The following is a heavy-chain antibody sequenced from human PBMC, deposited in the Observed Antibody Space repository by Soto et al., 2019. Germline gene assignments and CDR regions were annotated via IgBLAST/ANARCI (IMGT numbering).Heavy chain of an antibody. CDR2: MYYSGRT. J-gene: IGHJ5*02. Sequence: PSETVSLTCTVSGGAISIGGYYLSWIRQHPGKGLEWIGYMYYSGRTYYNPSLHSRVSIAVDTTENQFSLKLTSVTAADTSVYYCVRGSFSRIESWFDPWGRGTAVTISS. CDR1: GGAISIGGYY. CDR3: VRGSFSRIESWFDP. V-gene: IGHV4-31*02. D-gene: IGHD2-21*01.